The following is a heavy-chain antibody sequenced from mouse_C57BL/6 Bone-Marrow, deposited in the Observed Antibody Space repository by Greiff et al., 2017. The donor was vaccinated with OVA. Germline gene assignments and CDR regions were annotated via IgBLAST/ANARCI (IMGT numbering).Heavy chain of an antibody. Sequence: VKLQQPGAELVRPGTSVKLSCKASGYTFTSYWMHWVQQRPGQGLEWIGVIDPSDSYTNYNQKFKGKATLTVDTSSSTAYMQLSSLTSEDSAVYYCARSDYLDYWGQGTTLTVSS. CDR3: ARSDYLDY. J-gene: IGHJ2*01. CDR2: IDPSDSYT. V-gene: IGHV1-59*01. CDR1: GYTFTSYW.